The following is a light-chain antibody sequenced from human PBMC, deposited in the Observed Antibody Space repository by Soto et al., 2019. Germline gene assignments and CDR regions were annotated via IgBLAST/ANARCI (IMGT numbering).Light chain of an antibody. V-gene: IGLV2-14*03. CDR2: DVN. Sequence: QSALTQPASVSGSPGQSITISCTGTSSDIGAYNFVSWYQQHPGKAPKLMLYDVNIRPSGVSNRFSGSKSGNTASLTISGLQAEYEADYYCTSWTTSTTMIFGGGTKVTLL. J-gene: IGLJ2*01. CDR3: TSWTTSTTMI. CDR1: SSDIGAYNF.